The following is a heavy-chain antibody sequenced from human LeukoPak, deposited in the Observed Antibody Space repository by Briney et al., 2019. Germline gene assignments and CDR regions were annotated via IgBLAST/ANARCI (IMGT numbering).Heavy chain of an antibody. V-gene: IGHV3-9*01. CDR1: GFTFGDYA. D-gene: IGHD3-9*01. CDR3: AKSRDDGTGYYYDY. J-gene: IGHJ4*02. Sequence: GRSLRLSCAASGFTFGDYAMHWVRQAPGKGLEWVSGISWNSGSIAYGDSVKGRFTISRDNAKKSLSLQMNSLGTEDTAFYYCAKSRDDGTGYYYDYWGQGVLVTVAS. CDR2: ISWNSGSI.